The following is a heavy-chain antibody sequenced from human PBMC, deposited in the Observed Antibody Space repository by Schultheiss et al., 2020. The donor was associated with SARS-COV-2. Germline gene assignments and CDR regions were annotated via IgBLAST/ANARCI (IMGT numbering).Heavy chain of an antibody. V-gene: IGHV1-46*01. Sequence: ASVKVSCKSSGGIFSSYAISWVRQAPGQGLEWMGIINPSGGSTSYAQKFQGRVTMTRDTSTSTVYMELSSLRSDDTAVYYCARALGSPYTSPRFDPWGQGTLVTVSS. CDR3: ARALGSPYTSPRFDP. D-gene: IGHD2-2*02. CDR2: INPSGGST. J-gene: IGHJ5*02. CDR1: GGIFSSYA.